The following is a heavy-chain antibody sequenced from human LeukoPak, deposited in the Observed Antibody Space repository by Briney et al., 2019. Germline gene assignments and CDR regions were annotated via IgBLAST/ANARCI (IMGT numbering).Heavy chain of an antibody. CDR3: ARGGFSFGN. D-gene: IGHD5-18*01. CDR1: GFTFTSYW. J-gene: IGHJ4*02. V-gene: IGHV3-7*04. Sequence: PGGSLRLSCAASGFTFTSYWMSWVHQAPGKGLECVAKIKQDGSDKLYVDSVKGRFTISRDNAKNSLYLQMNSLRAEDTAVYYCARGGFSFGNWGPGTLVTVSS. CDR2: IKQDGSDK.